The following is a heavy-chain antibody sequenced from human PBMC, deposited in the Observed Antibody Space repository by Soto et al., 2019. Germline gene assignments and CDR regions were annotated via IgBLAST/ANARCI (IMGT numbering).Heavy chain of an antibody. CDR1: GGSFIGYY. D-gene: IGHD6-6*01. CDR2: INHSGST. J-gene: IGHJ6*02. V-gene: IGHV4-34*01. CDR3: ARGYGQQRSSSPGLPYGMDV. Sequence: PSETLSLTCAVYGGSFIGYYWSWIRQPPGKGLEWIGEINHSGSTNYNPSLKSRVTISVDTSKNQFSLKLSSVTAADTAVYYCARGYGQQRSSSPGLPYGMDVWGQGTTVTVSS.